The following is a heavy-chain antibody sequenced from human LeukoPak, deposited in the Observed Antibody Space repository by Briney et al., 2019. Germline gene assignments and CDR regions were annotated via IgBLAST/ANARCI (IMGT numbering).Heavy chain of an antibody. CDR1: GYTFTSYD. Sequence: ASVKVSCKASGYTFTSYDINWVRQATGQGLEWMGWMNPNSGNTGYAQKFQGRVTMTTDTSTSTAYMELRSLRSDDTAVYYCARAAAIPRFDYWGQGTLVTVSS. V-gene: IGHV1-8*02. D-gene: IGHD2-2*02. CDR3: ARAAAIPRFDY. CDR2: MNPNSGNT. J-gene: IGHJ4*02.